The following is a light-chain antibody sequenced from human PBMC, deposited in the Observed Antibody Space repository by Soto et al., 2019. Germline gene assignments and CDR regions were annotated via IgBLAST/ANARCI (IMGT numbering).Light chain of an antibody. V-gene: IGLV2-8*01. CDR2: EVS. CDR3: SSYAGTNILYV. J-gene: IGLJ1*01. Sequence: QSALTQPPSASGSPGQSVTISCTGTSSDVGGYNYVSWYQQHPGKAPKVMIYEVSKRPSGVPDRFSDSKSGNTASLTVSGLQAEDEADYYCSSYAGTNILYVFGTGTQLTVL. CDR1: SSDVGGYNY.